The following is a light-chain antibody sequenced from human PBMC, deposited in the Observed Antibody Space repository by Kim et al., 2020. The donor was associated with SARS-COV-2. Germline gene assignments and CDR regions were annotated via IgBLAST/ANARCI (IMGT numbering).Light chain of an antibody. Sequence: VTAGQTASITCSGDKLGDKYACWYQQKPGQSPVLVIYQDSKRPSGIPERFSGSNSGNTATLTISGTQAMDEADYYCQAWDSSTYVFGTGTKVTVL. CDR2: QDS. J-gene: IGLJ1*01. CDR3: QAWDSSTYV. CDR1: KLGDKY. V-gene: IGLV3-1*01.